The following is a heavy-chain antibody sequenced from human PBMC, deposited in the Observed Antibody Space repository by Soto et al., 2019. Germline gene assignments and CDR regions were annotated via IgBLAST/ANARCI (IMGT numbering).Heavy chain of an antibody. D-gene: IGHD3-10*01. CDR1: GFTFRSFT. Sequence: EVQLVESGGGLVKPGGSLRLSCAASGFTFRSFTMNWVRQAPGKGLEWVSTISSNSAYIYYTDALRGRFTISRDNAKNLLHLQMYSLRAEDTAVYYCTRDASRDISARGWFDPWGPGTLVTVSS. V-gene: IGHV3-21*02. CDR3: TRDASRDISARGWFDP. CDR2: ISSNSAYI. J-gene: IGHJ5*02.